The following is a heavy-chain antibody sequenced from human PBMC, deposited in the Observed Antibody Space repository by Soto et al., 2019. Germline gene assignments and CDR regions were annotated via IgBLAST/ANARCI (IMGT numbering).Heavy chain of an antibody. CDR1: EFTFSSNG. CDR3: VKSAIMTAVLKYYYGMDL. V-gene: IGHV3-30*18. J-gene: IGHJ6*02. CDR2: ISGDGSKR. Sequence: PGGSLRLSCAASEFTFSSNGMQWVRRAAGKGLEWVAGISGDGSKRYYADSLKGRFTISRDNSKNMLHLQMNNLRPEDTAVYYCVKSAIMTAVLKYYYGMDLWGQGTTATVSS. D-gene: IGHD2-2*01.